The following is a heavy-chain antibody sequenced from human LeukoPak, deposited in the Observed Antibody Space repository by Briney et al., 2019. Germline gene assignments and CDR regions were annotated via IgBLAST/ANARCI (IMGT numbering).Heavy chain of an antibody. CDR1: GGSISSYY. V-gene: IGHV4-4*07. J-gene: IGHJ4*02. CDR2: IYTSGST. Sequence: SETLSLTCTVSGGSISSYYWSWIRQPAGKGLEWIGRIYTSGSTNYNPSLKSRVTMSVDTSKNQFSLKLSSVTAADTAVYYCARENGPTIFGVVTYDYWGQGTLVTVSS. CDR3: ARENGPTIFGVVTYDY. D-gene: IGHD3-3*01.